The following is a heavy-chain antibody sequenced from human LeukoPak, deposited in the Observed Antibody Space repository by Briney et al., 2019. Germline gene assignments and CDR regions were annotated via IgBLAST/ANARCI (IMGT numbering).Heavy chain of an antibody. J-gene: IGHJ6*02. CDR1: GFSFSTYE. D-gene: IGHD3-3*01. Sequence: GGSLRLSCAASGFSFSTYEMNWVRQVPGKGLEWVSYIETSGNTIHYADSVKGRFTMSRDNAKKSSYLQMNSLRAEDTAVYYCARNGSWSGNYHYYGMDVWGQGTTVTISS. V-gene: IGHV3-48*03. CDR2: IETSGNTI. CDR3: ARNGSWSGNYHYYGMDV.